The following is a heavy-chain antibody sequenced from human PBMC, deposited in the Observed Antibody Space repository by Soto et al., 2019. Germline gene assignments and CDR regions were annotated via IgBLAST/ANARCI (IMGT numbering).Heavy chain of an antibody. D-gene: IGHD5-12*01. CDR2: NYHSGTT. V-gene: IGHV4-59*01. CDR1: DVTISTYY. Sequence: NPSETLSLTCAVSDVTISTYYWSWIRQPPGKGLEWIGYNYHSGTTNYNPSLKSRVTISVDTSKNQFSLRLTSVTAADTAIYYCVREAYIGYGHTIDHWGQGILVTVSS. J-gene: IGHJ4*02. CDR3: VREAYIGYGHTIDH.